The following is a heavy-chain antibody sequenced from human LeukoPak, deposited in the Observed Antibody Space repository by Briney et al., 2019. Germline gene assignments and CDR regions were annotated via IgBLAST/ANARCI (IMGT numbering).Heavy chain of an antibody. CDR2: IYYSGST. Sequence: KPSETLSLTCTVSGGSISSYYWSWIRQPPGKGLEWIGYIYYSGSTNYNPSLKSRVTISVDTSKNQFSLKLSSVTAADTAVYYCARASLQYANYYYYMDVWGKGTTVTVSS. D-gene: IGHD4-11*01. CDR3: ARASLQYANYYYYMDV. CDR1: GGSISSYY. V-gene: IGHV4-59*01. J-gene: IGHJ6*03.